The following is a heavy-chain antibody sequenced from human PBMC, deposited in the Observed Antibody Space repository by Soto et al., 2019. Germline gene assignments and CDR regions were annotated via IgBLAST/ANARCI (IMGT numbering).Heavy chain of an antibody. V-gene: IGHV5-10-1*01. CDR1: GYSFTGYW. CDR2: IDPSDSYT. Sequence: GASLKISCKGSGYSFTGYWISWVRQMPGKGLEWMGRIDPSDSYTNYSPSFQGHVTISADKSISTAYLQWSSLKASDTAMYYCERAARAARNYYYYGMDVWGQGTTVTVSS. CDR3: ERAARAARNYYYYGMDV. D-gene: IGHD6-13*01. J-gene: IGHJ6*02.